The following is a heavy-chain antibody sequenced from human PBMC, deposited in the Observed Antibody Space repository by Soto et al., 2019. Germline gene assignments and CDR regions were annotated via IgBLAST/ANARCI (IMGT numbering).Heavy chain of an antibody. CDR3: ARGRVTIFGVVPRPYYYGMDV. D-gene: IGHD3-3*01. CDR1: GGTFSSYA. V-gene: IGHV1-69*13. Sequence: RASVKVSCKASGGTFSSYAISWVRQAPGQGLEWMGGIIPIFGTANYAQKFQGRVTITADESTSTAYMELSSLRSEDTAVYYCARGRVTIFGVVPRPYYYGMDVWGQGTTVTVSS. CDR2: IIPIFGTA. J-gene: IGHJ6*02.